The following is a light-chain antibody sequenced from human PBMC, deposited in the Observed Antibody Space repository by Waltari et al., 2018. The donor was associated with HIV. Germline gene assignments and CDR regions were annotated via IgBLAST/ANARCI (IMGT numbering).Light chain of an antibody. CDR1: SSNIGTNT. Sequence: SVITQPPSASATPGQPVTIPCSGRSSNIGTNTVNWYQQLPGTAPKLLIYPNHQRPSGVPDRFSGSKSGTSAALAISGLQSEDEAAYYCAAWDVSLSGLWVFGGGTKLTVL. CDR2: PNH. V-gene: IGLV1-44*01. J-gene: IGLJ3*02. CDR3: AAWDVSLSGLWV.